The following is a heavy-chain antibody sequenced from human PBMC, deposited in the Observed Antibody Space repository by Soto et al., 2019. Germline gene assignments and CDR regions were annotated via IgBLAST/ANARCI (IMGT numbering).Heavy chain of an antibody. J-gene: IGHJ4*02. V-gene: IGHV3-23*01. D-gene: IGHD5-12*01. CDR2: ISGSGGST. Sequence: GGSLRLSCAASGFTFSSYAMSWVRQAPGKGLEWVSAISGSGGSTYYADSVKGRFTISRDNPKNTVYLQMNSLRAEDTAVYYCAKDRDSGYEIDYWGQGALVTVSS. CDR3: AKDRDSGYEIDY. CDR1: GFTFSSYA.